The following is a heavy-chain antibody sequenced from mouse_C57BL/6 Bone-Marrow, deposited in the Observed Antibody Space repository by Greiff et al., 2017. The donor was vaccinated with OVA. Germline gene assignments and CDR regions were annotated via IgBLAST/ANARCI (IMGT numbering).Heavy chain of an antibody. CDR1: GFTFSDYY. V-gene: IGHV5-12*01. CDR2: ISNGGGST. D-gene: IGHD2-3*01. CDR3: ARHKDGYPWYFDV. J-gene: IGHJ1*03. Sequence: EVQLMESGGGLVQPGGSLKLSCAASGFTFSDYYMYWVRQTPEKRLEWVAYISNGGGSTYYPDTVKGRFTISRDNAKNTLYLQMSRQKSEDTAMYYCARHKDGYPWYFDVWGTGTTVTVSS.